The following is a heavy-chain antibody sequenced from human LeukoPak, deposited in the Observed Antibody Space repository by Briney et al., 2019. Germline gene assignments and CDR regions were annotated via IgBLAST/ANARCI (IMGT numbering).Heavy chain of an antibody. CDR2: INHSGST. V-gene: IGHV4-34*01. J-gene: IGHJ5*02. CDR1: GGSFSGYY. D-gene: IGHD6-19*01. CDR3: ARGYWQWLVTYNWFDP. Sequence: PSETLSLTCAVYGGSFSGYYWSWIRQPPGKGLEWIGEINHSGSTNYNPSLKSRVTISVDTSKNQFSLKLSSVTAADTAVYYCARGYWQWLVTYNWFDPWGQGTLDTASS.